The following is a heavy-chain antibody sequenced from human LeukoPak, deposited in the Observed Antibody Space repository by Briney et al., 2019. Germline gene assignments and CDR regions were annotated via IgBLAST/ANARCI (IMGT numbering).Heavy chain of an antibody. V-gene: IGHV3-11*01. CDR3: ARVYGDYFDY. CDR1: GFTFSDYY. Sequence: PGGSLRLSCGVSGFTFSDYYMSWIRQAPGKGLEWISYITTSHTTVYYADSAKGRFTISRDNAKKSLYLEMNSLRAEDTAVYYCARVYGDYFDYWGQGTLVTVSS. CDR2: ITTSHTTV. D-gene: IGHD4-17*01. J-gene: IGHJ4*02.